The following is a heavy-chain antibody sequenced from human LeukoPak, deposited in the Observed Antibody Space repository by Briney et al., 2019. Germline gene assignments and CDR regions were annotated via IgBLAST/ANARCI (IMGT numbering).Heavy chain of an antibody. V-gene: IGHV4-39*01. CDR2: IYYSGST. CDR1: GGSISSSSYY. J-gene: IGHJ6*03. D-gene: IGHD6-13*01. Sequence: PSETLSLTCTVSGGSISSSSYYWGWIRQPPGKGLEWIGSIYYSGSTYYNPSLKSRVTISVDTSKNQFSLKPSSVTAADTAVYYCARHPAAAADSCYYYYYMDVWGKGTTVTVSS. CDR3: ARHPAAAADSCYYYYYMDV.